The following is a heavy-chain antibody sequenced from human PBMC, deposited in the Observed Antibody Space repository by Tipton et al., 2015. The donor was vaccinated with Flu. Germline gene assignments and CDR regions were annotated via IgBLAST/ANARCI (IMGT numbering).Heavy chain of an antibody. CDR1: GFRIGDYG. CDR3: ASAHNGDQGPANL. Sequence: SLRLSCTASGFRIGDYGMHWVRQVPGKGLEWVSHINWNSVSRDYADSVKGRFTISRDNAKNSVYLQMNSLTPEDTALYYCASAHNGDQGPANLWGQGTLFSVSS. J-gene: IGHJ5*02. D-gene: IGHD1-14*01. V-gene: IGHV3-9*01. CDR2: INWNSVSR.